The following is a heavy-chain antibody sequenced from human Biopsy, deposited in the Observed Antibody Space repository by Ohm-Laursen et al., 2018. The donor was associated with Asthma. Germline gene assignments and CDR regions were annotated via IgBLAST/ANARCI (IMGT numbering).Heavy chain of an antibody. CDR1: GYTFNSAG. CDR3: ARAVDYSHYYGIDV. V-gene: IGHV1-18*01. D-gene: IGHD3-10*01. CDR2: ISVYNGNT. J-gene: IGHJ6*02. Sequence: ASVKVSCKTSGYTFNSAGITWVRQAPGQGLEWMGWISVYNGNTKVAQKLQDRVTMITDTSTSTAYMELRSLRSDDTAVCFCARAVDYSHYYGIDVWGQGTTVTVS.